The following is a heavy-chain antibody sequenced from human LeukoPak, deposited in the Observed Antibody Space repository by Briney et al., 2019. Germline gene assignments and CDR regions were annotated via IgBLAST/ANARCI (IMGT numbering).Heavy chain of an antibody. CDR1: GFTFSSYS. D-gene: IGHD6-13*01. Sequence: GGSLRLSCAASGFTFSSYSMNWVRQAPGKGLEWVSSISSSSSYIYYADSVKGRFTISRDNAKNSLYLQMNSLRAEDTAVYYCARSIAAAEGWFDPWXXGTXXXVSX. V-gene: IGHV3-21*01. CDR2: ISSSSSYI. CDR3: ARSIAAAEGWFDP. J-gene: IGHJ5*02.